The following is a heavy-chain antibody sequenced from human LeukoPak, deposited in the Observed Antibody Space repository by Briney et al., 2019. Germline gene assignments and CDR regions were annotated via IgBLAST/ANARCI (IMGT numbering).Heavy chain of an antibody. CDR2: IKQDGSET. J-gene: IGHJ4*02. Sequence: GGSLRLSCAASGFIFSNYWMSWVRQAPGKGLEWVANIKQDGSETYYVDSVKGRFTISRDDAKNSLYLQMNSLRAEDTAVYYCATFGYTSSLDYWGQGTLVTVSS. D-gene: IGHD6-13*01. CDR3: ATFGYTSSLDY. CDR1: GFIFSNYW. V-gene: IGHV3-7*01.